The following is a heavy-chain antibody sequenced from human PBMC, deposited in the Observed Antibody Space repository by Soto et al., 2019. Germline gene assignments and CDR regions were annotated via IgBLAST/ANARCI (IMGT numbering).Heavy chain of an antibody. CDR2: IYSGGST. CDR1: GFTVSSNY. J-gene: IGHJ2*01. Sequence: EVQLVESGGGLVQPGGSLRLSCAASGFTVSSNYMSWVRQAPGKGLEWVSVIYSGGSTYYADSVKGRFTISRHNSKNTLYLQMNSLRAEDTAVYYCARDRGGWYGQHSYLWGRGTLVTVSS. CDR3: ARDRGGWYGQHSYL. V-gene: IGHV3-53*04. D-gene: IGHD6-19*01.